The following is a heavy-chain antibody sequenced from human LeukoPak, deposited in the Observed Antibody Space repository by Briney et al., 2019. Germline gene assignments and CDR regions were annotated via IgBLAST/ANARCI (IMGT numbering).Heavy chain of an antibody. J-gene: IGHJ4*02. D-gene: IGHD4-23*01. CDR1: GFTVSSNY. CDR2: IYSGGST. CDR3: ARDYGGFYYFDY. V-gene: IGHV3-66*01. Sequence: GGSLRLSCAASGFTVSSNYMSWVRQDPGKGLEWVSVIYSGGSTYYADSVKGRFTISRDNSKNTLYLQMNSLRAEDTAVYYCARDYGGFYYFDYWGQGTLVTVSS.